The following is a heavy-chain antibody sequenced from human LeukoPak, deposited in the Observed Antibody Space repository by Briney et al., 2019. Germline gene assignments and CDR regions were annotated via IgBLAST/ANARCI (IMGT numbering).Heavy chain of an antibody. CDR2: INQDGSEK. J-gene: IGHJ4*02. CDR3: ARGFASGDYGAD. Sequence: GGNLRLYCAASGFTYSLFWMSWVRQAPGNGLEWVANINQDGSEKYYMYSVKGRFTISRANAERSRYLQMNSLSAEDTAVYYCARGFASGDYGADWGQGTLVTVSS. D-gene: IGHD4-17*01. V-gene: IGHV3-7*01. CDR1: GFTYSLFW.